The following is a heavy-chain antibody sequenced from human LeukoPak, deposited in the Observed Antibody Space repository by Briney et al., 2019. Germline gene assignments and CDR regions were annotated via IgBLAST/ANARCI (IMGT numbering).Heavy chain of an antibody. J-gene: IGHJ4*02. Sequence: ASVKVSCKTSGYTFTSYAMNWVRQAPGQGLEFMGWINTGNGNPTYAQGFTGRFVFSLDTSVSTAYLQISTLKPEDTAVYYCASFGAHSFDYWGQGTLVTVSS. CDR1: GYTFTSYA. D-gene: IGHD3-10*01. CDR3: ASFGAHSFDY. V-gene: IGHV7-4-1*02. CDR2: INTGNGNP.